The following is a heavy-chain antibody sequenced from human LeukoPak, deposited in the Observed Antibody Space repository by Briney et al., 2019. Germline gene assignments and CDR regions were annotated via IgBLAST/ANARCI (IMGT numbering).Heavy chain of an antibody. CDR2: ILGSGAGT. CDR3: AQGRESTGLFEY. J-gene: IGHJ4*02. V-gene: IGHV3-23*01. D-gene: IGHD1-26*01. CDR1: GFTFSGYA. Sequence: GGSLRLSCAASGFTFSGYAMSWVRQAPGKGLEWVSSILGSGAGTFYADSVGGRLTISRDNSKSTVYLQMNSLRAEDTAVYYCAQGRESTGLFEYWGQGTLVTLSS.